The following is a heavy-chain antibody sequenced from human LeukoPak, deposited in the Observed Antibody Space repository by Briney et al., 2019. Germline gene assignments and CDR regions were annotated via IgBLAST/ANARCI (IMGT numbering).Heavy chain of an antibody. CDR3: ARVKFGRDGFYYFDY. CDR1: GYTFTGQY. J-gene: IGHJ4*02. V-gene: IGHV1-2*02. D-gene: IGHD5-24*01. CDR2: INPNSGGT. Sequence: GAPVKVSCKASGYTFTGQYVHWVRQAPGQGLEWMGWINPNSGGTHYAQKFQGRVTMTRDTSISTTYMELSRLRSDDTAVYYCARVKFGRDGFYYFDYWGQGTLVTVSS.